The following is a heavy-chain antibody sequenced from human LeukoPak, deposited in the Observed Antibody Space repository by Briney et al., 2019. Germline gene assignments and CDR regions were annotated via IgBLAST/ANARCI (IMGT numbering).Heavy chain of an antibody. Sequence: ASVKVSCKASGYTFTSYAIIWVRQAPGQGLEWMGWISGYNGNTKYAQKLQGRVTMTTETSTSTAYTELRSPRSDDTAVYYCARRSSGSYCACSFDYWGQGTLVTVSS. CDR1: GYTFTSYA. J-gene: IGHJ4*02. CDR3: ARRSSGSYCACSFDY. D-gene: IGHD1-26*01. CDR2: ISGYNGNT. V-gene: IGHV1-18*01.